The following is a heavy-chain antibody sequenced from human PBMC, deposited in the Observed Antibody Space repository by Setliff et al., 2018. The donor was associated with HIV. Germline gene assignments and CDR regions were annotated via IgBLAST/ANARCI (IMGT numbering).Heavy chain of an antibody. J-gene: IGHJ4*02. CDR2: IKQDGSEK. CDR3: ARDGGEY. D-gene: IGHD3-16*01. V-gene: IGHV3-7*01. Sequence: PGGSLGLSCAASGFTFSRYWMSWVRQAPGKGLEWVANIKQDGSEKYYGDSVQGRFTVSRDNAENSVYLQMNSLRAEDTAVYYCARDGGEYWGQGTLVTVSS. CDR1: GFTFSRYW.